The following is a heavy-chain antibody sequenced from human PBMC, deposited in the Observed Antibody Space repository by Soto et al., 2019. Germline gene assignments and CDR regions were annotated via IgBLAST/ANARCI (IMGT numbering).Heavy chain of an antibody. Sequence: GESLKISCKGSGYSFTSYWIGWVRQMPGKGLEWMGIIYPGDSDTRYSPSFQGQVTISADKSISTAYLQWSSLKASDTAMYYCARQGDYSNYQSSYYYYYGMDVGGQGTRVTVSS. J-gene: IGHJ6*02. CDR2: IYPGDSDT. D-gene: IGHD4-4*01. V-gene: IGHV5-51*01. CDR1: GYSFTSYW. CDR3: ARQGDYSNYQSSYYYYYGMDV.